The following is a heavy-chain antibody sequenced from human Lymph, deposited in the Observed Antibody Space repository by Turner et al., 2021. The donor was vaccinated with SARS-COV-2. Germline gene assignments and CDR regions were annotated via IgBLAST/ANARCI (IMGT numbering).Heavy chain of an antibody. CDR3: AGRIVVGTGHVVGSGAFDI. V-gene: IGHV4-39*01. CDR1: GGSISSSSYY. CDR2: IYYRGDN. J-gene: IGHJ3*02. D-gene: IGHD2-21*02. Sequence: QLQLQESCPGLVKPSETLSLTCTVSGGSISSSSYYWGWIRPPPGKGLEWIGSIYYRGDNYYDPVLKSRATISVNTTKNQFSQKLSFVTAENTVNYYGAGRIVVGTGHVVGSGAFDIWGQGTMVAISS.